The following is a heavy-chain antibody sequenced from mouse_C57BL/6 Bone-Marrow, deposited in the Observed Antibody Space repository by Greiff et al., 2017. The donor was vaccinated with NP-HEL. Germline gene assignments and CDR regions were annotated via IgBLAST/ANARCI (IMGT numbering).Heavy chain of an antibody. Sequence: PGQGLEWIGNINPSNGGTNYNEKFKSKATLTVDKSSSTAYMQLSSLTSEDSAIYYCVLITTVVEPLYFDYWGQGTTLTVSS. D-gene: IGHD1-1*01. V-gene: IGHV1-53*01. CDR2: INPSNGGT. J-gene: IGHJ2*01. CDR3: VLITTVVEPLYFDY.